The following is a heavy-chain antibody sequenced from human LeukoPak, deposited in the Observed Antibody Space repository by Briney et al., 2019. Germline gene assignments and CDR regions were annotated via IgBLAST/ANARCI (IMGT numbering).Heavy chain of an antibody. CDR2: ISYDGSNK. CDR3: AREFRRDGDAFDI. CDR1: GFTFSSYA. J-gene: IGHJ3*02. Sequence: PGGSLRLSCAASGFTFSSYAMHWVRQAPGKGLEWVAVISYDGSNKYYADSVKGRFTISRDNSKNTLYLQMNSLRAEDTAVYYCAREFRRDGDAFDIWGQGTMVTVSS. V-gene: IGHV3-30-3*01. D-gene: IGHD5-24*01.